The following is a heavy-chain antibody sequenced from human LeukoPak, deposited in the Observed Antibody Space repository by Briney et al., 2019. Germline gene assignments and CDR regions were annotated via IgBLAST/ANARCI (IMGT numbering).Heavy chain of an antibody. J-gene: IGHJ4*02. Sequence: SQTLSLTCPVSGGSLSSYYWSWVRQPAGKGLEWIGYIHYRGSTNYNPSLKSRVTISVATSKNQFSPKLSSVTAADTAVYYCAIHFPYYYGSGNIYYFDYWGQGTLATVSS. CDR2: IHYRGST. V-gene: IGHV4-59*08. CDR3: AIHFPYYYGSGNIYYFDY. CDR1: GGSLSSYY. D-gene: IGHD3-10*01.